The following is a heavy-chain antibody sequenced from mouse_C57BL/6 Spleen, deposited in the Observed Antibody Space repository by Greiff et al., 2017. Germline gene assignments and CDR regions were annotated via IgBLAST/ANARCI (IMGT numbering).Heavy chain of an antibody. CDR1: GYTFTSYW. CDR3: ARLWAPLYFDY. V-gene: IGHV1-52*01. CDR2: IDPSDSET. J-gene: IGHJ2*01. Sequence: QVQLKQPGAELVRPGSSVKLSCKASGYTFTSYWMHWVKQRPIQGLEWIGNIDPSDSETHYNQKFKDKATLTVDKSSSTAYMQLSSLTSEDSAVYYCARLWAPLYFDYWGQGTTLTVSS.